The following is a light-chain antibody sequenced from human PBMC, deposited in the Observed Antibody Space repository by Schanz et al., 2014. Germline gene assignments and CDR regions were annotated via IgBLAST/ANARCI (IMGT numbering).Light chain of an antibody. CDR1: QGISSG. CDR2: DAS. CDR3: HQFTNYPT. J-gene: IGKJ2*01. V-gene: IGKV1D-13*01. Sequence: AIQLTQSPSSLSASVGDRVTLTCRARQGISSGLTWYQQKPGKAPKVLIYDASSLESGVPSRFSGSASGTDFTLTISSLQPEDFATYYCHQFTNYPTFGQGTKLEIK.